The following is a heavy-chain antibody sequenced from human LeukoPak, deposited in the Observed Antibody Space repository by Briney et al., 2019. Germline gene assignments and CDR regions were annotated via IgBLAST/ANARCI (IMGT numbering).Heavy chain of an antibody. D-gene: IGHD3-22*01. V-gene: IGHV4-31*03. J-gene: IGHJ3*02. CDR1: GGSISSGGYY. CDR3: ARDFKVDGSSGYYASDI. Sequence: PSQTLSLTCTVSGGSISSGGYYWSWIRQHPGKGLEWIGYIYYSGSTYYNPSLKSRVTISVDTSKNQFSLRLSSVTAADTAVYYCARDFKVDGSSGYYASDIWGQGTMVTVSS. CDR2: IYYSGST.